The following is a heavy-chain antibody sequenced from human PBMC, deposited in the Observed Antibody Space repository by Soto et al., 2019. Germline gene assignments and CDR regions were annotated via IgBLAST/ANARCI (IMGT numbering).Heavy chain of an antibody. CDR1: GYSFTRKW. J-gene: IGHJ5*02. D-gene: IGHD1-26*01. CDR2: IDPTDSYT. V-gene: IGHV5-10-1*01. Sequence: GESLKISCNASGYSFTRKWISWVLQIPGKGLEWMWRIDPTDSYTNYSPSYQGHVTISVDKSSSTSYVQWSSLKDSDTAMYYCATTLTRSGSSLFSWFDPWGQGILVNVSS. CDR3: ATTLTRSGSSLFSWFDP.